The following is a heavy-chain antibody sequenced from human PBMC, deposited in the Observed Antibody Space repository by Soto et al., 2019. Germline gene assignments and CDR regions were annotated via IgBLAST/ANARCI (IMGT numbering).Heavy chain of an antibody. CDR3: AREQLVRGGQDYYGMDV. CDR2: INPNSGGT. Sequence: QVPLVQSGAEVKKPGASVKVSCKASGYTFTGYYMHWVRQAPGQGLEWMGWINPNSGGTNYAQKFQGWVTMTRDTSISTAYMELSRLRSDDTAVYYCAREQLVRGGQDYYGMDVWGQGTTVTVSS. CDR1: GYTFTGYY. J-gene: IGHJ6*02. V-gene: IGHV1-2*04. D-gene: IGHD3-10*01.